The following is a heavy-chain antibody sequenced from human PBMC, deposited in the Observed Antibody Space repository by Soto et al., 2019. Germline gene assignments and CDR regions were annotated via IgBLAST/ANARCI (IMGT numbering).Heavy chain of an antibody. Sequence: GGSLRLSCAASGFPFSTYWMHWVRQAPGKGPVWVSRINNDGSTTRYADSVKGRFTISRDNAKNTLYLQMNSLRAEDTAVYYCVSQGLYYYGLDVWGQGTTVTVSS. CDR2: INNDGSTT. CDR1: GFPFSTYW. J-gene: IGHJ6*02. V-gene: IGHV3-74*01. CDR3: VSQGLYYYGLDV.